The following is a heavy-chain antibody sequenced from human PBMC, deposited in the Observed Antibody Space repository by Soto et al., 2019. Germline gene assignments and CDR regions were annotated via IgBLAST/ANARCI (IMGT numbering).Heavy chain of an antibody. Sequence: QVQLQESGPGLVKPSQTLSLTCTVSGGSISSGGYYWSWMRQHSGKGLEWIGYIYYSGSTYYNPSRKSRVTISVATYKKQFSLRLRSVTAADTAVYFCARPPDYWGQGTLVTVSS. CDR1: GGSISSGGYY. CDR2: IYYSGST. J-gene: IGHJ4*02. CDR3: ARPPDY. V-gene: IGHV4-31*03.